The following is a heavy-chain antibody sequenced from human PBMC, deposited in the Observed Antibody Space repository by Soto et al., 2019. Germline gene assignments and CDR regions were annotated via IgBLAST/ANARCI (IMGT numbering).Heavy chain of an antibody. CDR1: GGSITSGGYY. J-gene: IGHJ4*02. CDR2: IYHSGDA. D-gene: IGHD1-1*01. CDR3: ARDRVRTLTFGY. Sequence: QMQLQESGPGLVKPSETLSLTCTVSGGSITSGGYYWGWIRQHPGKGLEWIGYIYHSGDAYYNPSLKRRVTMSVDTSKNQFSLQLSSVTDADTAVYYCARDRVRTLTFGYWGQGTRVSVSS. V-gene: IGHV4-31*03.